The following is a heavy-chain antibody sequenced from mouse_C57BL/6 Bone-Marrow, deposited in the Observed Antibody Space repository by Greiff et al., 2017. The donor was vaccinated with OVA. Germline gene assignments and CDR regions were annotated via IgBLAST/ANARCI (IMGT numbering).Heavy chain of an antibody. CDR3: ARREGDDGYYGYFDV. Sequence: VKLQESGAELVRPGTSVKVSCKASGYAFTNYLLEWVKQRPGQGLEWIGVINPGSGGTNYNEKFKGKATLTADKSSSTAYMQLSSLTSEDSAVYFCARREGDDGYYGYFDVWGTGTTVTVSS. D-gene: IGHD2-3*01. J-gene: IGHJ1*03. CDR1: GYAFTNYL. V-gene: IGHV1-54*01. CDR2: INPGSGGT.